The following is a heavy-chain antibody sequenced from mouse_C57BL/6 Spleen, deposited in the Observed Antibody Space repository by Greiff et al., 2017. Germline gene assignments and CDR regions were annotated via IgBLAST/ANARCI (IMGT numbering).Heavy chain of an antibody. CDR3: ARPITTVVATDAMDY. CDR1: GYTFTSYG. J-gene: IGHJ4*01. D-gene: IGHD1-1*01. V-gene: IGHV1-81*01. CDR2: IYPRSGNT. Sequence: QVQLQQSGAELARPGASVKLSCTASGYTFTSYGISWVKQSTGQGLEWIGEIYPRSGNTYYNATFKGKATLTADKSSSTAYMELRSLTSEDSAVYFCARPITTVVATDAMDYWGQGTSVTVSS.